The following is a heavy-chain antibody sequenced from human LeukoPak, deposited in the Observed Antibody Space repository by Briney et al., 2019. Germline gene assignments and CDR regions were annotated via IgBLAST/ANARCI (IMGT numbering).Heavy chain of an antibody. V-gene: IGHV3-66*01. Sequence: GGSLRLSCAASGFTVSSNYMSWVRQAPGKGLEWVSVIYSGGSTYYADSVKGRFTISRDNSKNTLYLQMNSLRAEDTAVYYCARGFYGPHYYFDYWGQGTLVTVSS. D-gene: IGHD2/OR15-2a*01. CDR2: IYSGGST. CDR1: GFTVSSNY. J-gene: IGHJ4*02. CDR3: ARGFYGPHYYFDY.